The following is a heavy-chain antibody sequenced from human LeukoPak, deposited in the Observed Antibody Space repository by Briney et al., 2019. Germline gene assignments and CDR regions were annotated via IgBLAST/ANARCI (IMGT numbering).Heavy chain of an antibody. J-gene: IGHJ6*02. V-gene: IGHV5-10-1*01. CDR1: GYSFTSYC. CDR3: ARQVVAASRGMDV. D-gene: IGHD5-12*01. Sequence: GESLKISCKGSGYSFTSYCISWGRQVPGKGLEGMWRIDRSDSYTNYSLSFQGHVTISADKSISTAYLQWSSLKASDTAMYYCARQVVAASRGMDVWGQGTTVTVSS. CDR2: IDRSDSYT.